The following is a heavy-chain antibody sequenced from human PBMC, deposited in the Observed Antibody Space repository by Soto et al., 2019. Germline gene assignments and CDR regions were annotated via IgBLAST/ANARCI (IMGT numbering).Heavy chain of an antibody. V-gene: IGHV1-69*12. CDR3: LRVVASPGYPDN. D-gene: IGHD5-12*01. CDR2: IVPTVDTS. Sequence: QVQLVQSGAEVRQPASSVKVSCKTSGATFSSYAITWVRQAPGQGLEWMGGIVPTVDTSTYAQKFQGRVTITADQFTNTVYMELSSLRSDDTAVYYCLRVVASPGYPDNCGQGTLVTVSS. CDR1: GATFSSYA. J-gene: IGHJ4*02.